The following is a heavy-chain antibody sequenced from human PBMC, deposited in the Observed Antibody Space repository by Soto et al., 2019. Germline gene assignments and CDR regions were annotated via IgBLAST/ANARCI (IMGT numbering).Heavy chain of an antibody. V-gene: IGHV1-2*04. D-gene: IGHD5-12*01. Sequence: QVQLVQSGAEVRKPGASVTVSCRSSGDSFNDYYIHWVRQAPGQGLEWMGWINPNSCVTKYAQKLQGWVSMTRDTSIRTVYMQLTRLRSDDTAVYYCARESGGATATLDYYYFYMDVWGTGTTVTVSS. CDR3: ARESGGATATLDYYYFYMDV. J-gene: IGHJ6*03. CDR1: GDSFNDYY. CDR2: INPNSCVT.